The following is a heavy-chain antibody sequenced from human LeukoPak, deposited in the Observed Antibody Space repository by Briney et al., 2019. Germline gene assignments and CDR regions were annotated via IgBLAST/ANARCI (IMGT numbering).Heavy chain of an antibody. CDR3: ARGQYSGSCFDN. CDR2: IYYSGRT. J-gene: IGHJ4*02. D-gene: IGHD1-26*01. Sequence: SETPSLTCTVSGGPISSFLWSWVRQPPGKGPEWIGYIYYSGRTNYNPSLKSRVTILVDTSKNQFSLKVSSVTAADTAVYYCARGQYSGSCFDNWGQGSLVTVSS. CDR1: GGPISSFL. V-gene: IGHV4-59*01.